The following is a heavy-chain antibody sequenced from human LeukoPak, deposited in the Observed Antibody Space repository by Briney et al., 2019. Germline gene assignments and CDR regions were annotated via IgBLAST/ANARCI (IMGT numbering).Heavy chain of an antibody. CDR2: IYYSGST. V-gene: IGHV4-39*07. D-gene: IGHD2-2*01. CDR3: ARVRGYSSTWYNF. CDR1: GGSISSSSYY. J-gene: IGHJ4*02. Sequence: SETLSLTCTVSGGSISSSSYYWGCVCQPPGKGLEWIGNIYYSGSTYYNPSLQSRVTISVDTSKNQFSLKLNSVTAADTAVYYCARVRGYSSTWYNFWGQGTLVTVSS.